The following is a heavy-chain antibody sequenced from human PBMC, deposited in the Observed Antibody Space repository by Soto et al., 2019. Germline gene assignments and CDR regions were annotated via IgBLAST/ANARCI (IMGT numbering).Heavy chain of an antibody. V-gene: IGHV4-34*01. J-gene: IGHJ4*02. CDR3: ARGLGYGGNSGY. CDR1: GGSFSGYY. Sequence: LSLTCAVYGGSFSGYYWSWIRQPPGKGLEWIGEINHSGSTNYNPSLKSRVTISVDTSKNQFSLKLSSVTAADTAAYYCARGLGYGGNSGYWGQGTLVTVSS. D-gene: IGHD4-17*01. CDR2: INHSGST.